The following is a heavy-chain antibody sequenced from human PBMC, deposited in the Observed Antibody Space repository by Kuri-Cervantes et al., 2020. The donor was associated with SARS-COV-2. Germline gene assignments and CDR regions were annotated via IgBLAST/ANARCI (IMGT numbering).Heavy chain of an antibody. CDR1: GYFISSGYS. J-gene: IGHJ5*02. D-gene: IGHD3-10*01. CDR2: IYYSGST. CDR3: ARALVTMVRGVRGWFGP. V-gene: IGHV4-38-2*01. Sequence: SQTLSLTCAVSGYFISSGYSWGWIRQPPGKGLEWIGYIYYSGSTNYNPSLKSRVTISVDTSKNQFSLKLSSVTAADTAVYYCARALVTMVRGVRGWFGPWGQGTLVTVSS.